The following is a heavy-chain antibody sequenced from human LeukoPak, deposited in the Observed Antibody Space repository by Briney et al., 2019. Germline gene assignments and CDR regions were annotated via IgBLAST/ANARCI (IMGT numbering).Heavy chain of an antibody. CDR1: GYTFSSYG. CDR3: ARDRQLGSSGYYAAY. V-gene: IGHV1-18*01. Sequence: GASVKVSCKASGYTFSSYGISWVRQAPGQGLERTGWISAYNGNTNYAQKVQGRVTLTTETSTSTAYMELRSLRSDDTAVYYCARDRQLGSSGYYAAYWGQGTLVTVSS. J-gene: IGHJ4*02. CDR2: ISAYNGNT. D-gene: IGHD3-22*01.